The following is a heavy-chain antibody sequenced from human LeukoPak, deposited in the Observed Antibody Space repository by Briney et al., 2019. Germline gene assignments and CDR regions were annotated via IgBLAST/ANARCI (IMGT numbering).Heavy chain of an antibody. CDR1: GGSISSGSYY. CDR3: ARGYVDTAMVTDY. J-gene: IGHJ4*02. CDR2: IYTSGST. V-gene: IGHV4-61*02. Sequence: SQTLSLTCTVSGGSISSGSYYWSWIRQPAGKGLEWIGRIYTSGSTNYNPSLKSRVTISVDTSKNQFSLKPSSVTAADTAVYYCARGYVDTAMVTDYWGQGTLVTVSS. D-gene: IGHD5-18*01.